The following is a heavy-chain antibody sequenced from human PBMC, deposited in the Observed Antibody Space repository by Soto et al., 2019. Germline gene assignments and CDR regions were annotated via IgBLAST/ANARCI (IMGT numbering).Heavy chain of an antibody. CDR1: GGSISSGGYS. Sequence: SETLSLTCAVSGGSISSGGYSWSWIRQPPGKVLEWIVYIYHSGSTYYNPSLKSRVTVSLDRSNNQFSLKLRSVTASDTSAYYXXRGSRTYYYGSGTLLTWFDPWGQGTLVNVSS. D-gene: IGHD3-10*01. CDR3: XRGSRTYYYGSGTLLTWFDP. CDR2: IYHSGST. J-gene: IGHJ5*02. V-gene: IGHV4-30-2*01.